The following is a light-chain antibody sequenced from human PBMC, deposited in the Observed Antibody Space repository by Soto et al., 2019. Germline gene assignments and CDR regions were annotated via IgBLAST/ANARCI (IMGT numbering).Light chain of an antibody. Sequence: DIQMTQSPSSLSASVGDRVTITCRASQGIRNDLSWYQQKPGEAPKRLVYVASSLDGGVPARFSGSGSGTEFTLTISSLQPEDFATYYCLQQNNYPRTFGQRTKVEIK. CDR3: LQQNNYPRT. J-gene: IGKJ2*01. CDR2: VAS. V-gene: IGKV1-17*01. CDR1: QGIRND.